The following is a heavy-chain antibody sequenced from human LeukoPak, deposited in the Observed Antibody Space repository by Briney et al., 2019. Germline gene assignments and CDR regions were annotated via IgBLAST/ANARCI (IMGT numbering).Heavy chain of an antibody. D-gene: IGHD5-12*01. CDR3: ARDHSGYDPYFDY. J-gene: IGHJ4*02. V-gene: IGHV3-7*01. CDR1: GFTFSSYW. CDR2: IKQDGSEE. Sequence: GGSLRLSCAASGFTFSSYWMSWVRQAPGKGLEWVANIKQDGSEEYYVDSVKGRFTISRDNAKNSLYLQMNSLRAEDTAVYYCARDHSGYDPYFDYWGQGTLVTVSS.